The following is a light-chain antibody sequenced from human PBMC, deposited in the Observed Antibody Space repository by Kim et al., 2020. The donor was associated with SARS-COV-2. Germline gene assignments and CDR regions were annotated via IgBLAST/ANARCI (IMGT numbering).Light chain of an antibody. Sequence: LSPGERAPLSCRASQSVSSSYLAWYQHKPGQAPRLLIYGASSRATGIPDRFSGSGSGTDFTLTISRLEPEDFAVYYCQQYGRTITFGQGTRLEIK. J-gene: IGKJ5*01. V-gene: IGKV3-20*01. CDR2: GAS. CDR3: QQYGRTIT. CDR1: QSVSSSY.